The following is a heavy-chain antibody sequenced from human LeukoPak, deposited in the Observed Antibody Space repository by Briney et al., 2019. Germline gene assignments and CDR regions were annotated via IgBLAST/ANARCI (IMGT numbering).Heavy chain of an antibody. D-gene: IGHD3-10*01. CDR1: GFTFSSFG. CDR2: IWYDGTNK. Sequence: GGSLRLSCAAPGFTFSSFGMHWVRQAPGKGLEWVAVIWYDGTNKYYADSVKGRFTISRDNSKNTLYLQMSSLRLEDTAVYYCVRGALFLWFGEGWYGMDVWGQGTTVTVSS. CDR3: VRGALFLWFGEGWYGMDV. J-gene: IGHJ6*02. V-gene: IGHV3-33*01.